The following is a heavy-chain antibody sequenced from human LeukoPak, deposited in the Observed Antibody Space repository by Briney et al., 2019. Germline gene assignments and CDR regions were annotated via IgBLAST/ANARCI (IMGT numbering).Heavy chain of an antibody. J-gene: IGHJ3*02. CDR2: ISSSSSTI. D-gene: IGHD6-19*01. V-gene: IGHV3-48*01. CDR1: GFTFSSYS. CDR3: ARDPLNSSGWGDAFDI. Sequence: PGGSLRLSCAASGFTFSSYSMNWVRQAPGKGLEWVSYISSSSSTIYYADSVKGRFTISRDNAKNSLYLQMNSLRAEDTAVYYCARDPLNSSGWGDAFDIWGQGTMVTVSS.